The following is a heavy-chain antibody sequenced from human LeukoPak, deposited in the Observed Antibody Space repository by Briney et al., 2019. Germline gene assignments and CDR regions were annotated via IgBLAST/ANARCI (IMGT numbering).Heavy chain of an antibody. D-gene: IGHD2-15*01. CDR2: ISSSSSTI. CDR1: GFTFHTYG. V-gene: IGHV3-48*01. J-gene: IGHJ6*04. CDR3: ARDQQDIVVLDV. Sequence: GGSLRLSCAASGFTFHTYGLHWVRQAPGKGLEWVSYISSSSSTIYYADSVKGRFTISRDNAKNSLYLQMNSLRAEDTAVYYCARDQQDIVVLDVWGKGTTVTVSS.